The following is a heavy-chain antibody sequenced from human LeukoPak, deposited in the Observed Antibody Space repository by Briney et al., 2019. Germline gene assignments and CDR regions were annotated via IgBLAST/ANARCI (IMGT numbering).Heavy chain of an antibody. CDR2: ISWNSGDI. J-gene: IGHJ4*02. D-gene: IGHD5-18*01. V-gene: IGHV3-9*01. CDR3: AKVRGYSYGYFDC. CDR1: GFTFDDYA. Sequence: SLRLSCAASGFTFDDYAMHWVRQAPGKGLEWVSGISWNSGDIGYADSVKGRFTISRDNAKNSLYLQMNSLSVEDTALYYCAKVRGYSYGYFDCWGQGTLVTVSS.